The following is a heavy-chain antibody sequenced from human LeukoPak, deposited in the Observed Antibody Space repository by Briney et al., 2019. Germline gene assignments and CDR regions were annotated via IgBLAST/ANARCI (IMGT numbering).Heavy chain of an antibody. D-gene: IGHD5-12*01. CDR2: IKSKTDGGTI. CDR3: TTGWLRGY. J-gene: IGHJ4*02. Sequence: GGSLRLSCAASGFSFSDAWMTWVRQAPEKGLEWVGRIKSKTDGGTIDYAAPVRGRLIISRDDSKNTLYLQMNSLKTEDTAVYYCTTGWLRGYWGQGTLVTVSS. V-gene: IGHV3-15*01. CDR1: GFSFSDAW.